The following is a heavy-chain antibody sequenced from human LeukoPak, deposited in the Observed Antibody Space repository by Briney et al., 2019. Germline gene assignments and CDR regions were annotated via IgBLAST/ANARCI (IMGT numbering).Heavy chain of an antibody. V-gene: IGHV1-18*01. D-gene: IGHD3-10*01. J-gene: IGHJ4*02. Sequence: ASVKVSCKASGYTFTSYGISWVRQAPGQGLEWMGWISAYNGNTNYAQKFQGRVTITADKSTSTAYMELSSLRSEDTAVYYCARVRAGSAADYFDYWGQGTLVTVSS. CDR1: GYTFTSYG. CDR2: ISAYNGNT. CDR3: ARVRAGSAADYFDY.